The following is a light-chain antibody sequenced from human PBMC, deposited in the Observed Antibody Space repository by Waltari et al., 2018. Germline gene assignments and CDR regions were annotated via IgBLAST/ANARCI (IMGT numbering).Light chain of an antibody. Sequence: QSALTQPASVSGSPGQSITISCTGTSSDVGGYNFVSWYQKTPGKTPNLMLYDVNKRPAGVFHRFSGSKSGNTASRTISGLQADDEAEYHCSSYTASDTVLFGGGTKLTVL. J-gene: IGLJ2*01. CDR3: SSYTASDTVL. CDR1: SSDVGGYNF. CDR2: DVN. V-gene: IGLV2-14*03.